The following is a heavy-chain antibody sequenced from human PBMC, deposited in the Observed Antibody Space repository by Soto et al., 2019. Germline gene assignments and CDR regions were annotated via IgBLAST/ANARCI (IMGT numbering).Heavy chain of an antibody. Sequence: ASVKVACKASGFTFTSSAVQWVRQARGQRLEWIGWIVVGSGNTNYAQKFQERVTITRDMSTSTAYMELSSLRSEDTAVYYCAADLCSSTSCQNYYYGMDVWGQGTTVTVSS. CDR1: GFTFTSSA. CDR2: IVVGSGNT. D-gene: IGHD2-2*01. J-gene: IGHJ6*02. V-gene: IGHV1-58*01. CDR3: AADLCSSTSCQNYYYGMDV.